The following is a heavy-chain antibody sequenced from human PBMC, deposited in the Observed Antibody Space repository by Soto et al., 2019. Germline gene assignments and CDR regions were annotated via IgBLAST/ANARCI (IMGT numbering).Heavy chain of an antibody. CDR3: GSPPPAGGEAHFDP. Sequence: QVQLVQSGAEVKKPGSSVKVSCKASGGTFSSYAISWVRQAPGQGLEWMGGIIPIFGTPNYAQKFQGRVTITADESTSTACMELSRLRSEDTAVYYCGSPPPAGGEAHFDPWGQGNLVTVSS. CDR1: GGTFSSYA. J-gene: IGHJ5*02. V-gene: IGHV1-69*01. D-gene: IGHD3-16*01. CDR2: IIPIFGTP.